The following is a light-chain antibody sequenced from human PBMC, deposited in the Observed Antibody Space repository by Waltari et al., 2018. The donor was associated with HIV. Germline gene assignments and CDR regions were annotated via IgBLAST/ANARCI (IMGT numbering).Light chain of an antibody. CDR3: QQRSNWPSYT. Sequence: EIVLTQSPATLSLSPGERATLSCRANQRVSSYLAWYQQKPCQAPRLLIYDASNRATGIPARFSGSGSGTDFTLTISRLEPEDFAVYYCQQRSNWPSYTFGQGTKLEIK. CDR2: DAS. V-gene: IGKV3-11*01. J-gene: IGKJ2*01. CDR1: QRVSSY.